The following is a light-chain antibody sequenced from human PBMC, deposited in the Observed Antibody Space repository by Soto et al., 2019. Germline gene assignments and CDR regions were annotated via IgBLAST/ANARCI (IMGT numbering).Light chain of an antibody. CDR3: QQYNDWPLP. CDR2: GAS. CDR1: QSVSSN. Sequence: EIVITPSPVTPSVFSRGKTTPSPRASQSVSSNLAWYQKKPGQAPRLLIDGASIRATGIPARFSGSGSGTEFTLTISSLQSEDFAVYYCQQYNDWPLPFGGGPKLDIK. J-gene: IGKJ4*01. V-gene: IGKV3-15*01.